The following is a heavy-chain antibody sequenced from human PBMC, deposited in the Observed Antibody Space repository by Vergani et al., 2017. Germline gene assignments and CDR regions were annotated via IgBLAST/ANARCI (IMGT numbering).Heavy chain of an antibody. J-gene: IGHJ6*02. CDR2: INPSGGST. CDR3: AREPPFGGMDV. D-gene: IGHD3-16*01. Sequence: QVQLVQSGAEVKKPGASVKVSCKAPGYTFTSYYMHWGRQAPGQGLEWMGIINPSGGSTSYAQQFQGRVTMTRDTSTSTVYMELSSLRSEDTAVYYCAREPPFGGMDVWGQGTTVTVSS. CDR1: GYTFTSYY. V-gene: IGHV1-46*01.